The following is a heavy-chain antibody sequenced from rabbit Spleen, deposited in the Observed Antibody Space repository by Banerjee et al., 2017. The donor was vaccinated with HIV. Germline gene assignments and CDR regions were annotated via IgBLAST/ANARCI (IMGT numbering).Heavy chain of an antibody. CDR2: IYTGSGST. CDR3: ARSTDVDDDNYGYRFNL. Sequence: QEQLVESGGGLVQPEGSLTLTCTPSGFSFSSSYYMCWVRQAPGKGLEVIGCIYTGSGSTYYASWAKGRFTISKTSSTTVTLQMTSLTAADTATYFCARSTDVDDDNYGYRFNLWGPGTLVTVS. D-gene: IGHD6-1*01. V-gene: IGHV1S45*01. J-gene: IGHJ4*01. CDR1: GFSFSSSYY.